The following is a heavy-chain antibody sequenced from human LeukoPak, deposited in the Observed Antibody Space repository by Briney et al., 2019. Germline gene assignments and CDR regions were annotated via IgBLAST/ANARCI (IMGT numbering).Heavy chain of an antibody. D-gene: IGHD2/OR15-2a*01. Sequence: SETLSLTCTVSGGSISSYYWSWIRQPPGKGLEWIGSIYYSGSTYYNPSLKSRVTISVDTSKNQFSLKLSSVTAADTAVYYCSSIWQKDAFDIWGQGTMVTVSS. CDR3: SSIWQKDAFDI. CDR1: GGSISSYY. CDR2: IYYSGST. J-gene: IGHJ3*02. V-gene: IGHV4-59*05.